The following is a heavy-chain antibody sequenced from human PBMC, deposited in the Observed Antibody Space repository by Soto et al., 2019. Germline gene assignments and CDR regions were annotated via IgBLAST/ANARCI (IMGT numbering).Heavy chain of an antibody. CDR2: IIPILGIA. CDR3: ATNANVDIVATIRLGWGNDYYYYYMDV. CDR1: GGTFSSYT. Sequence: QVQLVQSGAEVKKPGSSVKVSCKASGGTFSSYTISWVRQAPGQGLEWMGRIIPILGIANYAQKFQGRVTITADKSTSTAYMELSSLRSEDTAVYYCATNANVDIVATIRLGWGNDYYYYYMDVWGKGTTVTVSS. V-gene: IGHV1-69*02. J-gene: IGHJ6*03. D-gene: IGHD5-12*01.